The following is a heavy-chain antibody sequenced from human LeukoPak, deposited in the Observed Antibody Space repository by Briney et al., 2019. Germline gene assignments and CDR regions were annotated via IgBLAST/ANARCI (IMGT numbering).Heavy chain of an antibody. Sequence: GGSLRLSCAASGFTFSSYAMSWVRQAPGKGLEWVSAISGSGGSTYYADSVKGRFTISRDNSKNTLYLQMNSLRAEDTAVYYCAKDLEGAVAAYYFDYWGQGTLVTVSS. CDR1: GFTFSSYA. CDR2: ISGSGGST. CDR3: AKDLEGAVAAYYFDY. D-gene: IGHD6-19*01. J-gene: IGHJ4*02. V-gene: IGHV3-23*01.